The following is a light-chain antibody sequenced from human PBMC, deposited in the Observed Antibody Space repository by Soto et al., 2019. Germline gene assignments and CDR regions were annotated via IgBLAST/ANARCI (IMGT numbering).Light chain of an antibody. CDR3: QQRSNWRVT. CDR1: QSVNIY. J-gene: IGKJ4*01. CDR2: DAS. Sequence: EIVLTQSPATLSLSPGERATLSCRASQSVNIYLAWYQQKPGQAPRLLIYDASNSANGIPARFSGSGSGTDFNLTISSLEPEDIAVYYCQQRSNWRVTFGGGTKVEIK. V-gene: IGKV3-11*01.